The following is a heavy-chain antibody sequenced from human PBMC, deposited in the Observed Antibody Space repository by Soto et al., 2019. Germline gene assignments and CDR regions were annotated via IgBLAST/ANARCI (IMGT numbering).Heavy chain of an antibody. Sequence: GGSLRLSCAASGFSFSNARMSWVRQAPGKGLEWVGRIKSKTDGGTTDYAAPVKGRFTISRDDSKNTLYLQMNSLKTEDTAVYYCTTAAAGTFPHGYWGQGTLVTVSS. D-gene: IGHD6-13*01. CDR1: GFSFSNAR. CDR2: IKSKTDGGTT. V-gene: IGHV3-15*01. J-gene: IGHJ4*02. CDR3: TTAAAGTFPHGY.